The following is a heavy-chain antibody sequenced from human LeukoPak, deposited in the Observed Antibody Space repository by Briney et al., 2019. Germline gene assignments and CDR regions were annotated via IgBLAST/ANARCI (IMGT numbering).Heavy chain of an antibody. D-gene: IGHD1-26*01. J-gene: IGHJ3*02. CDR3: ARGQSYYEAFDI. CDR2: IYSGGST. CDR1: GFTVSSDY. V-gene: IGHV3-53*03. Sequence: GSLRLSCAASGFTVSSDYMSWVRQPPGKGLEWVSVIYSGGSTNYADSVKGRFTISRDNSKNTLHLQMNSLRVEDTAVYYCARGQSYYEAFDIWGQGTMVTVSS.